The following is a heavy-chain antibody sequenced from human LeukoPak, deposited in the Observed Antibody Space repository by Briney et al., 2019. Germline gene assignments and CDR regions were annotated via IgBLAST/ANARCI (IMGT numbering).Heavy chain of an antibody. D-gene: IGHD3-10*01. Sequence: TTSETLSLTCTVSGGSISSGGYYWSWIRQPPGKGLEWIGYSYHSGSTYYNPSLKSRVTISVDRSKNQFSLKLSSVTAADTAVYYCARGMRAVRGYYYMDVWGKGTTVTVSS. CDR2: SYHSGST. J-gene: IGHJ6*03. CDR3: ARGMRAVRGYYYMDV. V-gene: IGHV4-30-2*01. CDR1: GGSISSGGYY.